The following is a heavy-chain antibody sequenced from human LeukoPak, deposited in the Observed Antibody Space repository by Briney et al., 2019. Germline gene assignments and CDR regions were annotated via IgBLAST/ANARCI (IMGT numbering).Heavy chain of an antibody. CDR1: VYTFTVYY. D-gene: IGHD6-13*01. CDR2: INPNSGGT. Sequence: ASLKVSPTPSVYTFTVYYMHWVRQAPGQGLEWMGWINPNSGGTNYAQKFQGRVTMTRDTSISTAYMELSRLRSDDTAVYYCARGRPQAAGSWYFDYWGQGTLVTVSS. J-gene: IGHJ4*02. V-gene: IGHV1-2*02. CDR3: ARGRPQAAGSWYFDY.